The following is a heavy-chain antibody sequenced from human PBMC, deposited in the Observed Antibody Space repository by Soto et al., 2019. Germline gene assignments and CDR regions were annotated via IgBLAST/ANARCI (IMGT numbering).Heavy chain of an antibody. CDR1: GFTFSSYA. Sequence: EVQLLESGGGLVQPGGSLRLSCAASGFTFSSYAMSWVRQAPGKGLEWISAISGSGGSTYYADSVKGRFTISRDNSKNTLYLQMNSLRAEDTAVYYCAKGVGSCSGGSCYPSLDYFDYWGQGTLVTVSS. CDR2: ISGSGGST. V-gene: IGHV3-23*01. CDR3: AKGVGSCSGGSCYPSLDYFDY. J-gene: IGHJ4*02. D-gene: IGHD2-15*01.